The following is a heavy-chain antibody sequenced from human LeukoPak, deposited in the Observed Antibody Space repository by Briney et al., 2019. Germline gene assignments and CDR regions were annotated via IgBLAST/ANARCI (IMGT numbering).Heavy chain of an antibody. CDR1: GYSFTSYW. CDR2: IYPGDSDN. Sequence: GESLTIFCMVSGYSFTSYWIGWVSQMPGKGLEWMGIIYPGDSDNRSRPCFQSLVTISADKSISNAYLQGSSLKASDTAMYYCARPTGTTGSFDIWGQGTMVTVSS. CDR3: ARPTGTTGSFDI. J-gene: IGHJ3*02. V-gene: IGHV5-51*01. D-gene: IGHD1-1*01.